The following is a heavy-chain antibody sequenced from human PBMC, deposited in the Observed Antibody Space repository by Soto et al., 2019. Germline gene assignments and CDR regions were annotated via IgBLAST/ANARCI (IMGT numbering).Heavy chain of an antibody. D-gene: IGHD1-26*01. CDR3: AKARVRIVGANSFDY. V-gene: IGHV3-30*18. CDR2: ISDDGDKR. Sequence: SGGSLRLSCAASGFTFSNYGMHWVRQPPGKGLEWVALISDDGDKRYYADSVRGRLIISRDNSKDTLYLQMNSLGPDDTAVYFCAKARVRIVGANSFDYWGQGTPVTVSS. CDR1: GFTFSNYG. J-gene: IGHJ4*02.